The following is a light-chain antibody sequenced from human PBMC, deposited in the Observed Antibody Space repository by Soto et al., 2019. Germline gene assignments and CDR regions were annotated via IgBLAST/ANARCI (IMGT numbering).Light chain of an antibody. J-gene: IGLJ1*01. CDR2: EVN. V-gene: IGLV2-14*01. CDR3: SSYTSSSTYV. CDR1: SSDVGDYNY. Sequence: QSALTQPASVSGSPGQSITISCTGTSSDVGDYNYVSWYQQHPGKAPKLMIYEVNYRPSGVSNRFSGSKSGNTASLTISGLQAEDEADYYCSSYTSSSTYVFGTGTKLTV.